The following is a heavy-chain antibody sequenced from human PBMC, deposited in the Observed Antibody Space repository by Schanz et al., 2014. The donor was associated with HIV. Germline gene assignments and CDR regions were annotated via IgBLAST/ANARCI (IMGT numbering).Heavy chain of an antibody. J-gene: IGHJ6*02. CDR3: TRGRFLERGGMDV. Sequence: VQLLESGGGLEQPGGSLRLSCVASGFNFNSYGMHWVRQAPGKGLEWVAVIWFDGRNKYYGDSVKGRFMISRDNSNNTLYLQMNSLRAEDTAVYFCTRGRFLERGGMDVWGQGTAVTVSS. CDR1: GFNFNSYG. D-gene: IGHD3-3*01. V-gene: IGHV3-33*08. CDR2: IWFDGRNK.